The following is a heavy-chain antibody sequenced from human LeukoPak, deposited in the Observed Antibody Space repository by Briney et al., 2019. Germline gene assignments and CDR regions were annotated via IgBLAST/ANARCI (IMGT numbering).Heavy chain of an antibody. CDR1: GFTFSDYY. CDR2: ISSSGSTI. Sequence: GGSLRLSCAASGFTFSDYYMSWIRQAPWKGLEWVSDISSSGSTIYYADSVKGRFTISRDNAKNSLYLQMNSLKTEDTAVYYCTTDWVVAATDYYYGMDVWGQGTTVTVSS. J-gene: IGHJ6*02. V-gene: IGHV3-11*01. CDR3: TTDWVVAATDYYYGMDV. D-gene: IGHD2-15*01.